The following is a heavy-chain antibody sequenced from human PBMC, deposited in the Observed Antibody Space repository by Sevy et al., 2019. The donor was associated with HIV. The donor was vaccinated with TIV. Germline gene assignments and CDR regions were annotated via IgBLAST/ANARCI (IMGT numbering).Heavy chain of an antibody. CDR3: AKYYYALGSQGWYFDY. D-gene: IGHD3-10*01. J-gene: IGHJ4*02. CDR1: GFTFRNDA. CDR2: ISGSAYST. Sequence: GGSLRLSCAASGFTFRNDAMSWVRQAPGKGLEWVSAISGSAYSTYYADSVKGRFTISRDNSKNTLFLQMNSLRAEDTAVYYCAKYYYALGSQGWYFDYWGQGTLVTVSS. V-gene: IGHV3-23*01.